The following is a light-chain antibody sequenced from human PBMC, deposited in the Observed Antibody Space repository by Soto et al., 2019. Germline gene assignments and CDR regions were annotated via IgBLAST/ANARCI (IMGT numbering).Light chain of an antibody. CDR2: AAS. V-gene: IGKV3-15*01. J-gene: IGKJ2*01. Sequence: EIVMTQSPASLSVSPGDRATLACRASRSVSTNLAWYQQKPGQAPRLLMYAASTRATGIPARFSGSGSGTEFTLTISSLQSEDFAVYYCQQYDNWPPYTFGQGTKLEIK. CDR1: RSVSTN. CDR3: QQYDNWPPYT.